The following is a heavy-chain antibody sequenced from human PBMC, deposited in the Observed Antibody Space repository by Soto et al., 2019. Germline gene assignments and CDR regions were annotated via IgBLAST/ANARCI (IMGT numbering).Heavy chain of an antibody. V-gene: IGHV5-51*01. CDR2: IYPGDSDT. CDR3: AGSRIAVAGYYYYGMDV. J-gene: IGHJ6*02. CDR1: GYSFTSYW. D-gene: IGHD6-19*01. Sequence: GESLKISCKGSGYSFTSYWIGWVRQMPGKGLEWMGIIYPGDSDTRYSPSFQGQVTISADKSISTAYLQWSSLKASDTAMYYCAGSRIAVAGYYYYGMDVWGQGTTVTVSS.